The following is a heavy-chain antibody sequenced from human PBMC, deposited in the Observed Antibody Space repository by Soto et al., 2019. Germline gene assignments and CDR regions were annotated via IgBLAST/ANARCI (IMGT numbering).Heavy chain of an antibody. CDR1: GFTFSSYP. D-gene: IGHD2-2*02. V-gene: IGHV3-30-3*01. Sequence: GGSLRLSCEASGFTFSSYPMHWVRQAPGKGLEWVTVISYDGGNQYYADSVKGRFTISRDNSKDTLYLQMHSLRSDDTALYFCARGPISQPSFIDHWGQGTLVTVSS. CDR2: ISYDGGNQ. J-gene: IGHJ4*02. CDR3: ARGPISQPSFIDH.